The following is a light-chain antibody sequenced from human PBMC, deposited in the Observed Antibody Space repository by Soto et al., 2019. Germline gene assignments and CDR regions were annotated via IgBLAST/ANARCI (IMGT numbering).Light chain of an antibody. J-gene: IGLJ1*01. V-gene: IGLV2-11*01. Sequence: QSVLTQPRSVSGSPGQSVTISCTGTNSDDGNYNFVSWYQQHPGKAPKLMISGVSKRPSGVPDRFSGSKSGNTASLTISGLQAEDEADYYCCSYAGTYTYVFGTGTKVTVL. CDR1: NSDDGNYNF. CDR2: GVS. CDR3: CSYAGTYTYV.